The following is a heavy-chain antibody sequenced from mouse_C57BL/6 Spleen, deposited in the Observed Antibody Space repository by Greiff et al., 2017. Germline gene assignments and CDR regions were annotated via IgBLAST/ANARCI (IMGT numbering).Heavy chain of an antibody. V-gene: IGHV1-54*01. Sequence: QVQLQQSGAELVRPGTSVKVSCKASGYAFTNYLIEWVKQRPGQGLEWIGVINPGSGGTNYNEKFKGKATLTADKSSSTAYMQLSSLTSEDSAVYFCARWGDGYYGAYWGQGTLVTVSA. CDR1: GYAFTNYL. D-gene: IGHD2-3*01. CDR3: ARWGDGYYGAY. CDR2: INPGSGGT. J-gene: IGHJ3*01.